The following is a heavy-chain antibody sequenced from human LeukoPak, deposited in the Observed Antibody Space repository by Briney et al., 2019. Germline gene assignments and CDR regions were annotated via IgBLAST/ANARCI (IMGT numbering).Heavy chain of an antibody. V-gene: IGHV3-23*01. Sequence: GGSLRLSCAASGFTFSTYAMNWVRQAPGKGLEWVSGISGSGGSTYYADSVKGRFTISRDNSKNTLYLEMNSLRAEDTAVYYCAKDRHSGTFGYWGQGTLVTVSS. CDR1: GFTFSTYA. J-gene: IGHJ4*02. CDR3: AKDRHSGTFGY. CDR2: ISGSGGST. D-gene: IGHD1-26*01.